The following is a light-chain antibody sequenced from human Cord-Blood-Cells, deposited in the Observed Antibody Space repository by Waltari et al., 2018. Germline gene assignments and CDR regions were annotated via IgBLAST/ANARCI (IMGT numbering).Light chain of an antibody. V-gene: IGLV1-40*01. Sequence: QSVLTQPPSVSVAPGQRVTISCTGSSSNIGTGYDVHWYQQLPGTAPKHLIDGNSNRPSGVPDRFPGSKCGPSASLAITGLQAEDVADYYCQSYNSSLSGWVFGGGTKLTIL. CDR3: QSYNSSLSGWV. CDR1: SSNIGTGYD. J-gene: IGLJ3*02. CDR2: GNS.